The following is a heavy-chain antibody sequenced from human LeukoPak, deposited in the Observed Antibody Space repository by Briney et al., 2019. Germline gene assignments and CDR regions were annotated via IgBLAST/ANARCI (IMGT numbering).Heavy chain of an antibody. CDR2: IYYSGST. V-gene: IGHV4-39*01. D-gene: IGHD1-26*01. Sequence: SETLSLTCTVSGGSISSSSYYWGWIRQPPGKGLEWIGSIYYSGSTYYNPSLKSRVTISVDTSKNQFSLKLSSVTAADTAMYYCATSNPKVGATTGWGQGTLVTVSS. CDR1: GGSISSSSYY. CDR3: ATSNPKVGATTG. J-gene: IGHJ4*02.